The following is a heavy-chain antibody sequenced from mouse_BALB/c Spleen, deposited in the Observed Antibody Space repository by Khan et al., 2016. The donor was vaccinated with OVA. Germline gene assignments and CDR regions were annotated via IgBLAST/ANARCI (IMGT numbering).Heavy chain of an antibody. D-gene: IGHD2-14*01. J-gene: IGHJ3*01. CDR3: VRDGAYHRNDGWFAY. V-gene: IGHV1-4*01. Sequence: QVQLQQPGVELARPGASVKMSCKASGYTFTSYTIHWIKKRPGQGLEWIGYINPSNGYTNYNQKFKDKATLTTDKSSTTAYLQLSSLTSDDSAVYNCVRDGAYHRNDGWFAYWGQGTLVTVSA. CDR2: INPSNGYT. CDR1: GYTFTSYT.